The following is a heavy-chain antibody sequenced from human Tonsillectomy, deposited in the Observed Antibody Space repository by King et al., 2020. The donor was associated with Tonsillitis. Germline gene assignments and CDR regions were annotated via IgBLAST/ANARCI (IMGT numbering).Heavy chain of an antibody. CDR3: ARDLADRDSSGYYPLDAFDI. J-gene: IGHJ3*02. V-gene: IGHV1-2*02. CDR1: GYTFTGYY. CDR2: INPNSGGT. Sequence: QLVQSGAEVKKPGASVKVSCKASGYTFTGYYMHWVRQAPGQGLEWMGWINPNSGGTNYAQKFQGRVTITRDTSISTAYMELSRLRSDDTAVYYCARDLADRDSSGYYPLDAFDIWGQGTMVTVSS. D-gene: IGHD3-22*01.